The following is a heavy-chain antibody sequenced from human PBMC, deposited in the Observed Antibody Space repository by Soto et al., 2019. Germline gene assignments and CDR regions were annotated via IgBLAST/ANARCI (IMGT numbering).Heavy chain of an antibody. CDR2: ISWNSGSI. J-gene: IGHJ4*02. CDR3: AKSATAVPAATIFDY. CDR1: GFTFDDYA. V-gene: IGHV3-9*01. Sequence: PGGSLRLSCAASGFTFDDYAMHWVRQAPGKGLERVSGISWNSGSIGYADSVKGRFTISRDNAKNSLYLQMNSLRAEDTALYYCAKSATAVPAATIFDYWGQGTLVTVSS. D-gene: IGHD2-2*01.